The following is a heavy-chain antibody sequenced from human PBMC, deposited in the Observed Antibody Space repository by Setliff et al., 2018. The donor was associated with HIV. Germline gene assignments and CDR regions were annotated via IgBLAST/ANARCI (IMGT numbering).Heavy chain of an antibody. CDR1: GGSISSNSYY. V-gene: IGHV4-39*01. J-gene: IGHJ4*02. CDR2: IYYSGST. D-gene: IGHD6-13*01. CDR3: ARRGIAAAGSDS. Sequence: ASETLSLTCTVSGGSISSNSYYWGWFRQPTGKGLEWIGSIYYSGSTYYTPSLKSRVTISVDTSQNQFSLKLNSVTAADTAVYYCARRGIAAAGSDSWGQGTLVTVSS.